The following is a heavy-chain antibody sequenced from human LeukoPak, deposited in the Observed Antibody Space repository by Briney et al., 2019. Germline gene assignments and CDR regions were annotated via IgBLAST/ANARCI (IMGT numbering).Heavy chain of an antibody. CDR2: IYYSGST. CDR3: ARQATGGLYNCFDP. V-gene: IGHV4-39*01. D-gene: IGHD1-26*01. CDR1: GGSISSSSYY. Sequence: SVTLSLTCIVSGGSISSSSYYWGWIRQPPGKGLEWIGTIYYSGSTYYNPSLKSRVAISVDTSKNQFSLKLSSVTAADTAVYYCARQATGGLYNCFDPWGQGTLVTVSS. J-gene: IGHJ5*02.